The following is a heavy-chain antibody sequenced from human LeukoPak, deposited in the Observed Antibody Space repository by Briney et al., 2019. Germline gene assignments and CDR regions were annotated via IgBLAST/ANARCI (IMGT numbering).Heavy chain of an antibody. Sequence: GGSLRLSCAASGFTFSSYWMHWVRQAPGKGLVWVSRINSDGSSTNYADSVRGRFAISRDNSKNALFLQMNSLRVEDTAIYYCAKGQELDDGVFDSWGQGTLVTVSS. V-gene: IGHV3-74*01. CDR1: GFTFSSYW. CDR3: AKGQELDDGVFDS. J-gene: IGHJ4*02. D-gene: IGHD1-1*01. CDR2: INSDGSST.